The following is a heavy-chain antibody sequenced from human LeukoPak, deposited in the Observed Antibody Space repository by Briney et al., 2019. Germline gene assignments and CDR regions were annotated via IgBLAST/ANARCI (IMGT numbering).Heavy chain of an antibody. CDR2: ISYDGSNK. V-gene: IGHV3-30-3*01. CDR3: ARGVRYYGSGSYYNGPRRGMDV. CDR1: GFTFSSYA. J-gene: IGHJ6*02. Sequence: GGSLRLSCAASGFTFSSYAMHWVRQAPGKGLEWVAVISYDGSNKYYADSVKGRFTISRDNSKNTLYLQMNSLRAEDTAVYYCARGVRYYGSGSYYNGPRRGMDVWGQGTTVTVSS. D-gene: IGHD3-10*01.